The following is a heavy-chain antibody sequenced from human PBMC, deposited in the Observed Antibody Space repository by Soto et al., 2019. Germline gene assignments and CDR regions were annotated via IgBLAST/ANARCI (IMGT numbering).Heavy chain of an antibody. CDR2: ISSSGSTI. CDR1: GFTFSSYE. J-gene: IGHJ3*02. V-gene: IGHV3-48*03. CDR3: ARDLQGSSGYYSAFDI. D-gene: IGHD3-22*01. Sequence: GGSLRLSCAASGFTFSSYEMNWIRQAPGKGLEWVSYISSSGSTIYYADSVKGRFTISRDNAKNSLYLQMNSLRAEDTAVYYCARDLQGSSGYYSAFDIWGQGTMVTVSS.